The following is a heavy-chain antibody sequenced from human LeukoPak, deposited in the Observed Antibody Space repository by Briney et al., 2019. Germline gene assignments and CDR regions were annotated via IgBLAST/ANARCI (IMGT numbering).Heavy chain of an antibody. CDR1: GFTFDDYA. D-gene: IGHD3-10*01. V-gene: IGHV3-9*01. Sequence: SGGSLRLSCAASGFTFDDYAMHWVRQAPGKGLEWVSGISLNSGSIGYADSVKGRFTISRDNAKNSLYLQMNSLRAEDTALYYCAKDYGSGSAYWYFDLWGRGTLVTVSS. J-gene: IGHJ2*01. CDR3: AKDYGSGSAYWYFDL. CDR2: ISLNSGSI.